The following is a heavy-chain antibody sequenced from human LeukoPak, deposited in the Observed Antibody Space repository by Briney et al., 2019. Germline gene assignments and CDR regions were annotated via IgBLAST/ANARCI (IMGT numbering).Heavy chain of an antibody. CDR2: VHYSGSS. CDR3: ATLGLLRGAGFNLATHFDF. Sequence: SETLSLTCSVSGVSISNNYFYWAWIRQPPGKGLELIGYVHYSGSSFYNSSLKSRVTVSADTSRNQFSLSLTSVTAADTAMYYCATLGLLRGAGFNLATHFDFWGQGTLVAVSS. D-gene: IGHD1-26*01. V-gene: IGHV4-39*01. J-gene: IGHJ4*02. CDR1: GVSISNNYFY.